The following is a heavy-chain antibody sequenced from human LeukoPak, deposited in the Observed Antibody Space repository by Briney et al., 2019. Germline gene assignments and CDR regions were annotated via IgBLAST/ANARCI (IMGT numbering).Heavy chain of an antibody. D-gene: IGHD3-22*01. J-gene: IGHJ4*02. CDR3: ARGPDYYDSSSYGFHY. Sequence: SETLSLTCTVSGDSIRSYYWNWIRQPAGKGLEWIGRIYTTGSTDYNPSLRSRVTMSVDTSQKQFSLKLSSVTAADTAVYYCARGPDYYDSSSYGFHYWGQGTLVTVSS. V-gene: IGHV4-4*07. CDR1: GDSIRSYY. CDR2: IYTTGST.